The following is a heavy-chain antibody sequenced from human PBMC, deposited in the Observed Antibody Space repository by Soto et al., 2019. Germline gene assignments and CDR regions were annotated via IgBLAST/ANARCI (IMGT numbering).Heavy chain of an antibody. J-gene: IGHJ4*02. CDR3: ANGRGGTSSGFDY. CDR2: IGVRGVST. Sequence: GGSLRLSCPASGFTFSSYAMSWVRQAPGKGRGGVSAIGVRGVSTYYADSLKGRFTISSDNSKNTLYLQMNSLRAEDTAVYYCANGRGGTSSGFDYWGQGTLVTVSS. V-gene: IGHV3-23*01. D-gene: IGHD2-2*01. CDR1: GFTFSSYA.